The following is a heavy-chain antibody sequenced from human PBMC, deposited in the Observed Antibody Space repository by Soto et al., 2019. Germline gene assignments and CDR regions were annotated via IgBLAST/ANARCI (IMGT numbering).Heavy chain of an antibody. J-gene: IGHJ3*02. V-gene: IGHV1-18*01. D-gene: IGHD2-21*02. CDR3: ARDEGGRRYCGGDCLSFDI. CDR2: VSAYNGNT. CDR1: GYTFTSYG. Sequence: QVQLVQSGAEVKKPGASVKVSCKASGYTFTSYGISWVRQAPGQGLEWMGWVSAYNGNTNYAQKLQGRVTMTTDTSMSTAYMELRSLRSDDTAVYYCARDEGGRRYCGGDCLSFDIWGQGTMVTVSS.